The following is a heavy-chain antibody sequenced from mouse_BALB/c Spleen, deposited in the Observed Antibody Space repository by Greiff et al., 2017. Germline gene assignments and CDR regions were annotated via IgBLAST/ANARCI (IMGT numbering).Heavy chain of an antibody. CDR3: ARSVLRYPAWFAY. D-gene: IGHD1-1*01. J-gene: IGHJ3*01. V-gene: IGHV5-17*02. CDR2: ISSGSSTI. Sequence: DVKLVESGGGLVQPGGSRKLSCAASGFTFSSFGMHWVRQAPEKGLEWVAYISSGSSTIYYADTVKGRFTISRDNPKNTLFLQMTSLRSEDTAMYYCARSVLRYPAWFAYWGQGTLVTVSA. CDR1: GFTFSSFG.